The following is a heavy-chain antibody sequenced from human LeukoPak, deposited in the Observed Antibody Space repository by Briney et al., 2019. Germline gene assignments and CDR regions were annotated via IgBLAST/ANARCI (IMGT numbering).Heavy chain of an antibody. Sequence: SETLSLTCTVSGGSISSGGYYWSWIRQHPGKGLEWIGYIYYSGSTYYNPSLKSRVTISVDTSKNQFSLKLSSVTAADTAVYYCAREGMAAAGTGDYWGQGTLVTVSS. V-gene: IGHV4-31*03. D-gene: IGHD6-13*01. CDR1: GGSISSGGYY. CDR2: IYYSGST. CDR3: AREGMAAAGTGDY. J-gene: IGHJ4*02.